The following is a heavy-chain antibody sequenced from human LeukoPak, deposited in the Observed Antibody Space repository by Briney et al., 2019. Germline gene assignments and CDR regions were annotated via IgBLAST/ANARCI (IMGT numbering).Heavy chain of an antibody. D-gene: IGHD3-10*01. CDR2: IIPIFGTA. CDR1: GGTFSSYA. Sequence: SVKVSCKASGGTFSSYAISWVRQAPGQGLEWMGGIIPIFGTANYAQKFQGRVTITADESTSTAYMELSSLRSEDTAVYYCARKGFYGSGSYYKSLFWFDPWGQGTLITVSS. V-gene: IGHV1-69*13. J-gene: IGHJ5*02. CDR3: ARKGFYGSGSYYKSLFWFDP.